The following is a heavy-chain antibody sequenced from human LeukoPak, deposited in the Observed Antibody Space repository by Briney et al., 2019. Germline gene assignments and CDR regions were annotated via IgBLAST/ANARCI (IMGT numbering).Heavy chain of an antibody. Sequence: ASVKVSCKASGGTFSSHAISWVRQAPGQGLEWMGRIIPILGIANYAQKFQGRVTITADKSTSTAYMELSSLRSEDTAVYYCARDGRLLVAYHHSRGANWFDPWGQGTLVTVSS. D-gene: IGHD2-15*01. CDR1: GGTFSSHA. CDR3: ARDGRLLVAYHHSRGANWFDP. J-gene: IGHJ5*02. CDR2: IIPILGIA. V-gene: IGHV1-69*04.